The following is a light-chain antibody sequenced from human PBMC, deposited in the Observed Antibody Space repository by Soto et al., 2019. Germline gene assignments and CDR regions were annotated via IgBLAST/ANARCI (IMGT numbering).Light chain of an antibody. V-gene: IGLV2-14*03. CDR1: GSDVGGYNY. CDR3: SSYTSGSTRVV. J-gene: IGLJ2*01. Sequence: QSALTQPASVSGSPGQSITISCTGTGSDVGGYNYVSWYQQHPGKAPKVMIYDVSKRPSGISNRFSGSKSGNTASLTISGLQIEDDADYDCSSYTSGSTRVVFGGGTKLTVL. CDR2: DVS.